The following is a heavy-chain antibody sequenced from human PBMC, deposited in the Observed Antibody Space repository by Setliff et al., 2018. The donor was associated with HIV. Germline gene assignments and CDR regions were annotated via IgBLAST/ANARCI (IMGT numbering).Heavy chain of an antibody. Sequence: SETLSLTCTVSGGSISSYYWSWIRQPPGKGLEWIGYICTSGSTNYNPSLKSRVTISVDTSKNQFSLKLSSVTAADTAVYYCARRFEKWLAFDYWGQGTLGTVSS. CDR2: ICTSGST. J-gene: IGHJ4*02. CDR1: GGSISSYY. CDR3: ARRFEKWLAFDY. V-gene: IGHV4-4*09. D-gene: IGHD6-19*01.